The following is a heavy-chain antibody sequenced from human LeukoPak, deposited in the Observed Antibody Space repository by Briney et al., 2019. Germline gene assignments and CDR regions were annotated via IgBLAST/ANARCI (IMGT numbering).Heavy chain of an antibody. D-gene: IGHD3-10*01. V-gene: IGHV4-39*07. Sequence: SETLSLTCTVSGDSVSSSTYYWDWIRQPPGKGLEWIGEINHSGSTNYNPSLKSRVTISVDTSKNQFSLKLSSVTAADTAVYYCARPPNYYGSGSYYRYWGQGTLVTVSS. CDR2: INHSGST. CDR1: GDSVSSSTYY. J-gene: IGHJ4*02. CDR3: ARPPNYYGSGSYYRY.